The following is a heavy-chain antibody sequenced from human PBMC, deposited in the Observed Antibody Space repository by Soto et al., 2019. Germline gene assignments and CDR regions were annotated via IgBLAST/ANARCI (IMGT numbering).Heavy chain of an antibody. Sequence: PGESLKISCKGSGYSFTSYWIGWVRQMPGKGLEWMGIIYPGDSDTRYSPSFQGQVTISADKSISTAYLQWSSLKASDTAMYYCAGANSSGYYYLGFDIWGQGTMVTVS. V-gene: IGHV5-51*01. D-gene: IGHD3-22*01. CDR2: IYPGDSDT. J-gene: IGHJ3*02. CDR1: GYSFTSYW. CDR3: AGANSSGYYYLGFDI.